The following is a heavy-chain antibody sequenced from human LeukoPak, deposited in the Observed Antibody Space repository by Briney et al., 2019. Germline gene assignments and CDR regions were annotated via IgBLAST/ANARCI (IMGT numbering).Heavy chain of an antibody. Sequence: GESLKISCKSSGYSFTNHWIGWVRQMPGKGLEWMGIIYPGDSDTRYNPSFQGQVTISADKSISTAYLQWSSLKASDTAMYYCARHDMVRGVFSDAFDIWGQGTMVTVSS. CDR1: GYSFTNHW. V-gene: IGHV5-51*01. CDR3: ARHDMVRGVFSDAFDI. CDR2: IYPGDSDT. D-gene: IGHD3-10*01. J-gene: IGHJ3*02.